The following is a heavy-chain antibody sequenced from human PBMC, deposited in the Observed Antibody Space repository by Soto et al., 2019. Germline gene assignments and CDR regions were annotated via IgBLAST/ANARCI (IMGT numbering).Heavy chain of an antibody. CDR2: IKQDGSEK. V-gene: IGHV3-7*02. J-gene: IGHJ6*02. CDR3: ARMEFVVVPAAMFYYYYGMDV. Sequence: GGSLRLSCAASGFTFSSYWMSWVRQAPGKGLEWVANIKQDGSEKYYVDSVKGRFTNSRDNAKNSLYLQMNSLRAEDTTVNYFARMEFVVVPAAMFYYYYGMDVWGQGTTVTVSS. CDR1: GFTFSSYW. D-gene: IGHD2-2*01.